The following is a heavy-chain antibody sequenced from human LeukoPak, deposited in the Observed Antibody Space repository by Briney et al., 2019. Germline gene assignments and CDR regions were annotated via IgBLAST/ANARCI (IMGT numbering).Heavy chain of an antibody. CDR2: IRYDGSNR. CDR1: GFTFSSYS. V-gene: IGHV3-30*02. Sequence: PGGSLRLSCGVSGFTFSSYSMCWVRQAPGKGLEWVAFIRYDGSNRYYADSVKGRFTISRDNSKNTVFLQMNSLRAEDTGVYYCANRISGSSSWGQGTLVTVSS. J-gene: IGHJ5*02. CDR3: ANRISGSSS. D-gene: IGHD1-26*01.